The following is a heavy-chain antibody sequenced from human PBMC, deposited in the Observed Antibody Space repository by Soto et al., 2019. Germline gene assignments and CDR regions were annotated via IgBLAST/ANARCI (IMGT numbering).Heavy chain of an antibody. Sequence: QLQLQESGPGLVKPSETLSLTCTVSGGSISGDYWGWIRQPPGKGLEWIATIYYSGRTFYNPSLEGRVTISVDTSRDQFSLKLTSVTAADTAVYYCARLPRTTTSGSGTDFWGQGTLVTVSS. V-gene: IGHV4-39*01. CDR3: ARLPRTTTSGSGTDF. CDR1: GGSISGDY. D-gene: IGHD3-10*01. CDR2: IYYSGRT. J-gene: IGHJ4*02.